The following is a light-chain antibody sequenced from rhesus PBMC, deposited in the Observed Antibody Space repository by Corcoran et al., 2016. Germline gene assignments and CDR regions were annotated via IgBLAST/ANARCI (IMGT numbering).Light chain of an antibody. CDR1: SSDIGGYNR. CDR3: SSYASSSAYI. J-gene: IGLJ1*01. V-gene: IGLV2-13*02. CDR2: EVS. Sequence: QAALTQSPSVSGSPGQSVTISCTGTSSDIGGYNRVSWYQQHPDKAPKLMIYEVSKRPSGVSDRFSGSKSGNTASLTISGLPAEDEADYYCSSYASSSAYIFGAGTRLTVL.